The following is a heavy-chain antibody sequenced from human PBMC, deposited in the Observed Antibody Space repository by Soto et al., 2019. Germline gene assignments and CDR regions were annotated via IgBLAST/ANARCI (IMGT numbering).Heavy chain of an antibody. D-gene: IGHD5-12*01. CDR2: INHSGST. J-gene: IGHJ4*02. Sequence: HVQLQQWGAGLLKPSETLSLTCAVYGGSFSGYYWSWIRQPPGKGLEWIGEINHSGSTNYNPSLKSRVTISVDTSKNQFSLKLSSVSAADTAVYYCARGRALGWLRSGGIFWDYWGQGTLVTVSS. V-gene: IGHV4-34*01. CDR1: GGSFSGYY. CDR3: ARGRALGWLRSGGIFWDY.